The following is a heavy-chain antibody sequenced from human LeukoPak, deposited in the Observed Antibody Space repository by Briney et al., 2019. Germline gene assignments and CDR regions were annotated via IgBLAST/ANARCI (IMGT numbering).Heavy chain of an antibody. V-gene: IGHV3-23*01. CDR2: ISGIGGST. D-gene: IGHD6-19*01. Sequence: PGGSLRLSCAPSGFTFSSYAMSWVRQAPGKGLEWVSAISGIGGSTYYAASVKGQFTISRDNPQKSLYIQMKSLRAEDTAVYYCARVGYSSGWYFDYWGEGTLVTVSS. J-gene: IGHJ4*02. CDR3: ARVGYSSGWYFDY. CDR1: GFTFSSYA.